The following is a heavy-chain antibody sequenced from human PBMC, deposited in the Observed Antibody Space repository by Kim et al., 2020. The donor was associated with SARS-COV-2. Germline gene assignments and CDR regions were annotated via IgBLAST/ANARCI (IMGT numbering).Heavy chain of an antibody. CDR3: AREGRYYFDY. CDR2: ISRSGGTI. Sequence: GGSLRLSFAASGFAFSSYEMLWVRQAPGKGLEWVSYISRSGGTIYYADSVKGRFTISRDNAKNSLYLQMNSLRAEDTAVYYCAREGRYYFDYWGQGTLVT. V-gene: IGHV3-48*03. CDR1: GFAFSSYE. J-gene: IGHJ4*02.